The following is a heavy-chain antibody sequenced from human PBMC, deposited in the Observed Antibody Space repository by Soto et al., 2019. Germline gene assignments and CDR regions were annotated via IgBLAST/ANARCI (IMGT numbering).Heavy chain of an antibody. CDR1: GGSSSGGYY. CDR2: IYYSGST. J-gene: IGHJ5*02. CDR3: ARGASSSWYRWFDP. Sequence: PSETLSLTCTVSGGSSSGGYYWSWIRQHPGKGLEWIGYIYYSGSTYYNPSLKSRVTISVDTSKNQFSLKLSSVTAADTAVYYCARGASSSWYRWFDPWGQGTLVTVSS. V-gene: IGHV4-31*03. D-gene: IGHD6-13*01.